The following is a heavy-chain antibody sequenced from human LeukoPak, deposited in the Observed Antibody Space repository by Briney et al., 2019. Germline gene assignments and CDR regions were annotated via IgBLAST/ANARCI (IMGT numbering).Heavy chain of an antibody. D-gene: IGHD3-10*01. Sequence: GESLKISCKGSGYSFTNYWIGWVRHMPGKGLEWMGIIYPGDSDTRYSPSFQGQVTISADKSISTAYLQWGSLKASDTAMYYCATKFYGSGSYLRYWGQGTLVTVSS. J-gene: IGHJ4*02. CDR3: ATKFYGSGSYLRY. V-gene: IGHV5-51*01. CDR1: GYSFTNYW. CDR2: IYPGDSDT.